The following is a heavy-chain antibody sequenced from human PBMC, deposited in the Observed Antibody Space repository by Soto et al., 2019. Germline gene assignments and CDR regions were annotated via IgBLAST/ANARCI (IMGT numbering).Heavy chain of an antibody. V-gene: IGHV1-3*01. CDR1: GYTFTSYA. CDR3: AREPLAYCGGDCYSPYFDY. D-gene: IGHD2-21*02. J-gene: IGHJ4*02. Sequence: ASVKVSCKASGYTFTSYAMHLVRQAPGQRLEWMGWINAGNGNTKYSQKFQGRVTITRDTSASTAYMELSSLRSEDTAVYYCAREPLAYCGGDCYSPYFDYWGQGTLVTVSS. CDR2: INAGNGNT.